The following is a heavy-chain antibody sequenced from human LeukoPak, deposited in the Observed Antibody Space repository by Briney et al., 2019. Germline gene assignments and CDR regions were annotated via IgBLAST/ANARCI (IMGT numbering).Heavy chain of an antibody. J-gene: IGHJ5*02. CDR1: GFSFSTYT. CDR3: VRERWLTTPSCYH. CDR2: ISYDASDE. D-gene: IGHD5-24*01. Sequence: GRSLRLSCAASGFSFSTYTFHWVRQAPGKGLESVAVISYDASDEYYADSVKGRFTISGDNSKNTLYLQVNSLRAEDTAVYYCVRERWLTTPSCYHWGQGTPVTASS. V-gene: IGHV3-30*01.